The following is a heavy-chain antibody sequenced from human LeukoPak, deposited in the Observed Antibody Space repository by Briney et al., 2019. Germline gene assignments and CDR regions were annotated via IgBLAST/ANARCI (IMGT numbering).Heavy chain of an antibody. CDR1: GFTFSSYG. V-gene: IGHV3-33*01. Sequence: PGGSLRLSCAASGFTFSSYGMHWVRQAPGKGLEGVAFIWYDGSIKHYADSVKGRVTISRDNSKNTLYLQMNSLRPQDTAVYYCARLLVYNSGGEAFDYWGQGTLVTVSS. CDR2: IWYDGSIK. D-gene: IGHD3-10*01. CDR3: ARLLVYNSGGEAFDY. J-gene: IGHJ4*02.